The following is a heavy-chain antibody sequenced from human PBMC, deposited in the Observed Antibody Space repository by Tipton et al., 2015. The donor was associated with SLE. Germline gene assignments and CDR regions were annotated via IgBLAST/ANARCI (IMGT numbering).Heavy chain of an antibody. D-gene: IGHD5-18*01. V-gene: IGHV4-34*01. CDR3: ARAPGQLWPWDY. Sequence: TLSLTCAVYGGSFSGYYWSWIRHPPGKGLEWIGEINHSGSTNYNPSLKSRVTISVDTSKNQFSLKVSSVTAADTAVYYCARAPGQLWPWDYWGQGTLVTVSS. CDR2: INHSGST. J-gene: IGHJ4*02. CDR1: GGSFSGYY.